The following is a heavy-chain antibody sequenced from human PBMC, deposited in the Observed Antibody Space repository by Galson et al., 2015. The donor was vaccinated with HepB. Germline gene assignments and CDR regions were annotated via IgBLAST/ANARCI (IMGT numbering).Heavy chain of an antibody. CDR3: AKDLGDSSGYYRHYYYYGMDV. V-gene: IGHV3-30*18. Sequence: SLRLSCAASGFTFSSYGMHWVRQAPGKGLEWVAVISYDGSNKYYADSVKGRFTISRDNSKNTLYLQMNSLRAEDTAVYYCAKDLGDSSGYYRHYYYYGMDVWGQGTTVTVSS. CDR2: ISYDGSNK. J-gene: IGHJ6*02. CDR1: GFTFSSYG. D-gene: IGHD3-22*01.